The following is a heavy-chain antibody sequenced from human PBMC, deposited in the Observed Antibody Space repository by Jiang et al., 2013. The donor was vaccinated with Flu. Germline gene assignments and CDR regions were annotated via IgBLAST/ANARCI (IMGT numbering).Heavy chain of an antibody. D-gene: IGHD5-24*01. J-gene: IGHJ4*02. CDR2: TYYRSKWYN. CDR3: ARDRWVEMATILIGGFDY. V-gene: IGHV6-1*01. CDR1: GDSVSSNSAA. Sequence: SQTLSLTCAISGDSVSSNSAAWNWIRQSPSRGLEWLGRTYYRSKWYNDYAVSVKSRITINPDTSKNQLSLQLNSVTPEDTAVYYCARDRWVEMATILIGGFDYWGQGTLVTVSS.